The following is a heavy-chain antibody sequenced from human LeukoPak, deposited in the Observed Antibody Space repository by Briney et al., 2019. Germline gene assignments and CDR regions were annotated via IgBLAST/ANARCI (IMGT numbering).Heavy chain of an antibody. V-gene: IGHV3-73*01. CDR2: IRGAGYSDAP. Sequence: GRSLRLSCAASGFSFSGSAIHWVRQAPGQGLEWVGRIRGAGYSDAPAYVASVRGRFTISRDDSKSTAYLQMNSLKAEDTAVYYCTVPASGGNWFDPWGPGTLVTVSS. D-gene: IGHD2-2*01. CDR1: GFSFSGSA. J-gene: IGHJ5*02. CDR3: TVPASGGNWFDP.